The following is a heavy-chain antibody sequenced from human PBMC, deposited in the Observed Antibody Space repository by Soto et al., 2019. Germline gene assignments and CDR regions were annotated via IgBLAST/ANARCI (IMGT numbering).Heavy chain of an antibody. CDR1: GFTFSSYS. D-gene: IGHD2-15*01. J-gene: IGHJ4*02. V-gene: IGHV3-48*01. Sequence: EVQLVESGGGLVQPGGSLRLSCAASGFTFSSYSMNWVRQAPGKGLEWVSYISSSSSTIYYADSVKGRFTISRDNAKNSLYLQTNSLRAEDTAVYYCAREGVEDIVVVVAANPFDYWGQGTLVTVSS. CDR2: ISSSSSTI. CDR3: AREGVEDIVVVVAANPFDY.